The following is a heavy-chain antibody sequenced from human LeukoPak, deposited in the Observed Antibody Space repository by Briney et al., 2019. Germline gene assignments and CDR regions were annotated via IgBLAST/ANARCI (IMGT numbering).Heavy chain of an antibody. V-gene: IGHV3-23*01. D-gene: IGHD2-2*01. CDR2: ISGSGGST. J-gene: IGHJ5*02. CDR1: GFTFSSYA. Sequence: GGSLRLSCAASGFTFSSYATSWVRQAPGKGLEWVSAISGSGGSTYYADSVKGRFTISRDNSKNTLYLQMNSLRAEDTAVYYCAKNTRYCSSTSCYSNWFDPWGQGTLVTVSS. CDR3: AKNTRYCSSTSCYSNWFDP.